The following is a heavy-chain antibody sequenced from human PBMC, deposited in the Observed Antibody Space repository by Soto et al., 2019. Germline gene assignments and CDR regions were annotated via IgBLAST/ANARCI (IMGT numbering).Heavy chain of an antibody. Sequence: QVQLVQSGAEVKKPGSSVKVSCKASGGTFSSYAISWVRQAPGQGLEWMGGIIPIFGTANYAQKFQGRVTINADESTSTAYMELSSLRSEATAVYYCAREANYYDSSGYTLGMDVWGQGTTVTVSS. J-gene: IGHJ6*02. V-gene: IGHV1-69*01. CDR3: AREANYYDSSGYTLGMDV. CDR2: IIPIFGTA. CDR1: GGTFSSYA. D-gene: IGHD3-22*01.